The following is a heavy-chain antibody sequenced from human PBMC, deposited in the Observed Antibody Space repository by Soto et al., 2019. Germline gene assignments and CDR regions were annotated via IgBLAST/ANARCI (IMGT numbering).Heavy chain of an antibody. Sequence: QMQLVQSGPEVKKPGTSVKVSCKASGFTFTSSAMQWVRQARGQRLEWIGWIVVGSGNTNYAQKFQERVTITRDMSTSTAYMELSSLRSEDTAVYYCAEAYYDILTGTISHAFDIWGQGTMVTVSS. J-gene: IGHJ3*02. CDR1: GFTFTSSA. D-gene: IGHD3-9*01. CDR2: IVVGSGNT. V-gene: IGHV1-58*02. CDR3: AEAYYDILTGTISHAFDI.